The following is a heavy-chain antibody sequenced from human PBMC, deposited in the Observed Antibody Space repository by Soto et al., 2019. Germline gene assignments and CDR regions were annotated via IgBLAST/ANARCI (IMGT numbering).Heavy chain of an antibody. CDR2: IYYSGST. CDR1: GGSISSYY. D-gene: IGHD6-13*01. Sequence: PSETLSLTCTVSGGSISSYYWSWIRQPPGKGLEWIGYIYYSGSTNYNPSLKSRVTISVDTSKNQFSLKLSSVTAADTAVYYCARLIAAAGNSWFDPWGQGTLVTVSS. CDR3: ARLIAAAGNSWFDP. V-gene: IGHV4-59*08. J-gene: IGHJ5*02.